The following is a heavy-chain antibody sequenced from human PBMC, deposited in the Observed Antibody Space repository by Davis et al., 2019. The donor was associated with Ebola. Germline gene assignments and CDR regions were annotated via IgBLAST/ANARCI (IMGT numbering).Heavy chain of an antibody. CDR2: IYYSGST. J-gene: IGHJ5*02. D-gene: IGHD6-13*01. CDR1: GGSISNYY. Sequence: SETLSLTCTVSGGSISNYYWSWIRQPPGKGLEWIGYIYYSGSTNYNPSLKSRVTISVDTSKNQFSLQLNSVTPEDTAVYYCARVEGSSWYRWFDPWGQGTLVTVSS. V-gene: IGHV4-59*12. CDR3: ARVEGSSWYRWFDP.